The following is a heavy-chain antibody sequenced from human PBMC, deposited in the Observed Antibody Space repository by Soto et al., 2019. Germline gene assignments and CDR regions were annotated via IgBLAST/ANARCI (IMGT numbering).Heavy chain of an antibody. CDR3: ARRYYGDPGYYYYYYMDV. CDR1: GGSISSYY. CDR2: IYYSGST. D-gene: IGHD4-17*01. V-gene: IGHV4-59*01. Sequence: SETLSLTCTVSGGSISSYYWSWIRQPPGKGLEWIGYIYYSGSTNYNPSLKSRVTISVDTSKNQFSLKLGSVTAADTAVYYCARRYYGDPGYYYYYYMDVWGKGTTVTVSS. J-gene: IGHJ6*03.